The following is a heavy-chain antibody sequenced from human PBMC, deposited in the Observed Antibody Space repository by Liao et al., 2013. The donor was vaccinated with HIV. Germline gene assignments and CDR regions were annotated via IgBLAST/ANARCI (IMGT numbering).Heavy chain of an antibody. Sequence: QVQLQESGPGLVKPSETLSLTCTVSGGSTRSFYWSWIRQPPGKGLEWIGHIYFSGSTNYNPSLKSRVTISIDTYKNQFSLKLTSVTAADTAVYYCARDFNTMMVVVTACWFDMWGQGTMVSVSS. CDR2: IYFSGST. V-gene: IGHV4-59*01. D-gene: IGHD3-22*01. J-gene: IGHJ3*02. CDR3: ARDFNTMMVVVTACWFDM. CDR1: GGSTRSFY.